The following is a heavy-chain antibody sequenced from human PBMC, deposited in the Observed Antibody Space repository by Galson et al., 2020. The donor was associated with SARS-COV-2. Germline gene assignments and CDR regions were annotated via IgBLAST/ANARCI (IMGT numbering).Heavy chain of an antibody. CDR2: IFYRGST. Sequence: SETLSLTCTVSGGSISRAGYYWNWIRQHPGKGLEWIGNIFYRGSTYYNPSLKSRITTSVDTSKNQFSLKLSSVTAADTAVYYCARSTYYFGSGSDDTLPGADYFDYWGQGTLVTVSS. D-gene: IGHD3-10*01. CDR1: GGSISRAGYY. J-gene: IGHJ4*02. CDR3: ARSTYYFGSGSDDTLPGADYFDY. V-gene: IGHV4-31*03.